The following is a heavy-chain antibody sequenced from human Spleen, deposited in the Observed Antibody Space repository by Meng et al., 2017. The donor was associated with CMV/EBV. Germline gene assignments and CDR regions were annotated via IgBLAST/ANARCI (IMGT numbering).Heavy chain of an antibody. CDR3: ARDKNVDQLGFYYYYGMDV. V-gene: IGHV3-48*03. CDR1: GFTFSSYE. J-gene: IGHJ6*02. Sequence: GESLKISCAASGFTFSSYEMNWVRQAPGKGLEWVSYISSSGSTIYYADSVKGRFTISRDNAKNSLYLQMNSLRAEDTAVYYCARDKNVDQLGFYYYYGMDVWGQGTTVTVSS. CDR2: ISSSGSTI. D-gene: IGHD2-2*01.